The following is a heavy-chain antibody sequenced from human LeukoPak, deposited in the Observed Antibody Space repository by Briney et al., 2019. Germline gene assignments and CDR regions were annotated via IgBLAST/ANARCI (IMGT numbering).Heavy chain of an antibody. J-gene: IGHJ4*02. CDR2: ITGSGGST. CDR3: ARGRNTGRQFYFDY. Sequence: GGSLRLSCAASGFTFSSSGMGWVRQAPGKGLECVSPITGSGGSTSYTDSVKGRFTISRDNSKNTLYLQMNCLRAEDTAVYYCARGRNTGRQFYFDYWGQGTLVTVAS. D-gene: IGHD5-18*01. CDR1: GFTFSSSG. V-gene: IGHV3-23*01.